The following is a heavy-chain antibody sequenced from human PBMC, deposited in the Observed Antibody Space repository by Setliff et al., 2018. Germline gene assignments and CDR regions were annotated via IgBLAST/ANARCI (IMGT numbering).Heavy chain of an antibody. CDR1: GYSFSNFW. Sequence: GESLKISCKGSGYSFSNFWIGWVRQMPGKGLEWMGIIYPGDSHTRYSPSFQGQVTMSADKSISTAYLQWSTLKASDTAMYYCARHVHYYYDSSGYYVDYWGQGTLVTVSS. J-gene: IGHJ4*02. CDR2: IYPGDSHT. D-gene: IGHD3-22*01. CDR3: ARHVHYYYDSSGYYVDY. V-gene: IGHV5-51*01.